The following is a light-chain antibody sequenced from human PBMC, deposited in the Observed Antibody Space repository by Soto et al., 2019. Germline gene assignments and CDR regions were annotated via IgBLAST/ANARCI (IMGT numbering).Light chain of an antibody. Sequence: EIVMTQSPATLSVSPGERATLSSRASQSVSSNLAWYQQKPGQAPRLLIYGASTRATGIPASFSGSGSGTEFTLTISSLQSEDFAGYYCQQYNNWPPSTFGQGTRLEIK. CDR2: GAS. CDR1: QSVSSN. V-gene: IGKV3-15*01. J-gene: IGKJ5*01. CDR3: QQYNNWPPST.